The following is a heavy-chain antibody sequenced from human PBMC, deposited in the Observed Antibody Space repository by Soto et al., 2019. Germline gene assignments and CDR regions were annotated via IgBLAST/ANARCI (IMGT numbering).Heavy chain of an antibody. CDR3: VRGDNWNEEASDY. V-gene: IGHV3-33*01. Sequence: PGGSLRLSCAASGFMFSNHGMHWVRQAPGKGLEWVAVIWSDGNNRYYADSVKGRFTISRDNSKNTVYLQMNSLRAEDTAVYYCVRGDNWNEEASDYWGQGTLVTVSS. CDR1: GFMFSNHG. CDR2: IWSDGNNR. D-gene: IGHD1-1*01. J-gene: IGHJ4*02.